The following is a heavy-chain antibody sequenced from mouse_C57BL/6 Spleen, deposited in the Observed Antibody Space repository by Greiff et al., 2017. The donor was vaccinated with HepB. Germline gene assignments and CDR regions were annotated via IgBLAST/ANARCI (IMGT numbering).Heavy chain of an antibody. J-gene: IGHJ4*01. CDR3: VPSSLYAMGY. CDR1: GFSFNTYA. CDR2: IRSKSNNYAT. V-gene: IGHV10-1*01. D-gene: IGHD1-1*01. Sequence: EADGGLVQPKGSLKLSCAASGFSFNTYAMNWVRQAPGKGLEWVARIRSKSNNYATYYADSVKDRFTISRDDSESMLYLQMNNLKTEDTAMYYCVPSSLYAMGYWGQGTSVTVSS.